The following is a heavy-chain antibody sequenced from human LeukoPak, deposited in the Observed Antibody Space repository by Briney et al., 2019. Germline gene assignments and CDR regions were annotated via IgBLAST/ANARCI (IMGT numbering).Heavy chain of an antibody. CDR3: ATTQKGG. D-gene: IGHD3-16*01. V-gene: IGHV3-30*09. CDR1: GFNFSNYA. CDR2: ISYDGRKE. Sequence: TGGSLRLSCAASGFNFSNYAMHWVRQAPGKGLEWVAVISYDGRKEYSADSVKGRFAISRDNSKNTLYLQMSSLRAEDTAVYYCATTQKGGWGQGTLVTVSS. J-gene: IGHJ4*02.